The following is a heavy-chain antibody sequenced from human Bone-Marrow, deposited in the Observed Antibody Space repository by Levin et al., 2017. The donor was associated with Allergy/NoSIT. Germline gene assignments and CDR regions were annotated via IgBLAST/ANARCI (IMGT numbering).Heavy chain of an antibody. CDR2: IYHSGST. V-gene: IGHV4-4*02. CDR3: AREGYSSSSGGFDY. CDR1: GGSISSSNW. Sequence: SETLSLTCAVSGGSISSSNWWSWVRQPPGKGLEWIGEIYHSGSTNYNPSLKSRVTISVDKSKNQFSLKLSSVTAADTAVYYCAREGYSSSSGGFDYWGQGTLVTVSS. J-gene: IGHJ4*02. D-gene: IGHD6-13*01.